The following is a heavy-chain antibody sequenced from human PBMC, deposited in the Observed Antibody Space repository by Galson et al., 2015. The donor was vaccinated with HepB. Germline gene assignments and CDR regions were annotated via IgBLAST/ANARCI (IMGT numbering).Heavy chain of an antibody. CDR2: INPNSGGT. Sequence: SVKVSCKASGYTFTGYYMHWVRQAPGQGLEWMGWINPNSGGTNYAQKFQGWVTMTRDTSISTAYMELSRLRSDDTAVYYCARASSGSDGWFDPWGQGTLVTVSS. CDR3: ARASSGSDGWFDP. CDR1: GYTFTGYY. J-gene: IGHJ5*02. V-gene: IGHV1-2*04. D-gene: IGHD6-19*01.